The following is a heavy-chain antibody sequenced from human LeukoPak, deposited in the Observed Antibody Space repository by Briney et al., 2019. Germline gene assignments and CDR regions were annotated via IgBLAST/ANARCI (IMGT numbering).Heavy chain of an antibody. D-gene: IGHD3-3*01. Sequence: SETLSFTCTVSGGSISSSSYYWGWIRQPPGKGLEWIGSIYYSGSTYYNPALKSRCTIYVDTSKNRFYLKLSSVTDADTAVYYCARQGVLRFLDFYYTGQYYFDYWGQGTLVTVSP. CDR3: ARQGVLRFLDFYYTGQYYFDY. CDR1: GGSISSSSYY. V-gene: IGHV4-39*01. J-gene: IGHJ4*02. CDR2: IYYSGST.